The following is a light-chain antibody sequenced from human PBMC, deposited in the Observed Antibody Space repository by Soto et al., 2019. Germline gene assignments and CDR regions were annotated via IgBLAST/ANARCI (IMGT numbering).Light chain of an antibody. CDR3: RQYNSYPWT. CDR1: QSISSW. V-gene: IGKV1-5*03. J-gene: IGKJ1*01. CDR2: KAS. Sequence: DIQMTQSPSTLSASVADRVTITCRASQSISSWLAWYQQKPGKAPKLLIYKASSLESGVPSRFSRSGSGTDFALTISSLQPDGFATYYCRQYNSYPWTFGQGTKVQIK.